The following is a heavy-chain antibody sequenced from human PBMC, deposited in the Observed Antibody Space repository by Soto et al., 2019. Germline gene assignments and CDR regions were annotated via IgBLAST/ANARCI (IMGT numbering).Heavy chain of an antibody. CDR2: ISSSGSTI. V-gene: IGHV3-48*03. CDR1: GFTVSSYE. J-gene: IGHJ6*02. D-gene: IGHD2-2*01. CDR3: ARDIGDQLLLGYYYYGMDV. Sequence: GGSLRLSCAASGFTVSSYEMNWVRQAPGKGLEWVSYISSSGSTIYYADSVKGRFTISRDNAKNSLYLQMNSLRAEDTAVYYCARDIGDQLLLGYYYYGMDVWGQGTTVTVSS.